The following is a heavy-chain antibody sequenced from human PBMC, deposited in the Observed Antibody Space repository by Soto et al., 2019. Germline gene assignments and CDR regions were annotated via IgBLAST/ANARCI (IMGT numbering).Heavy chain of an antibody. CDR1: GFTFSSYA. CDR2: ISGSGGST. D-gene: IGHD6-19*01. CDR3: AKGLLSSSGWPGDY. J-gene: IGHJ4*02. Sequence: EVQLLESGGGLVQPGGSLRLSCAASGFTFSSYAMSWVRQAPGKGLEWVSAISGSGGSTYYADSVKGRFTISRDNSKNTRYLQMNSLRAEDTAVYYCAKGLLSSSGWPGDYWGQGTLVTVSS. V-gene: IGHV3-23*01.